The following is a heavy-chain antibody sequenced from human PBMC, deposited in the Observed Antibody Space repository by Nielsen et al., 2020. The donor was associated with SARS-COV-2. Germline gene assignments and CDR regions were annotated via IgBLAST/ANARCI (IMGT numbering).Heavy chain of an antibody. CDR1: GESFSGFH. Sequence: SETLSLTCTVSGESFSGFHWSWVRQAPGKGLEWIAEINHSGYINYNPSLESRVTISVDTSKDQFSLRLTSVTAADTAVYFCARGGDGYTYSYYYFAMDVWGPGTTVTVSS. D-gene: IGHD5-24*01. V-gene: IGHV4-34*01. J-gene: IGHJ6*02. CDR3: ARGGDGYTYSYYYFAMDV. CDR2: INHSGYI.